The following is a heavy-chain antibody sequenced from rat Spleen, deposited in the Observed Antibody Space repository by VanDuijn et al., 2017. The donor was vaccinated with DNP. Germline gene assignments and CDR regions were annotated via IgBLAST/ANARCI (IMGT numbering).Heavy chain of an antibody. CDR3: ARQRYSEYFDY. CDR1: GLSFSRYW. CDR2: ISTVGDNS. V-gene: IGHV5S13*01. D-gene: IGHD2-1*01. J-gene: IGHJ2*01. Sequence: EVQLVETGGGLVQPGRSLKVSCVASGLSFSRYWMYWIRLAPTKGLEWVASISTVGDNSVYRDSVKGRFTISRDNVKNTLYLQMNSLKSEDTATYYCARQRYSEYFDYWGQGVMVTVSS.